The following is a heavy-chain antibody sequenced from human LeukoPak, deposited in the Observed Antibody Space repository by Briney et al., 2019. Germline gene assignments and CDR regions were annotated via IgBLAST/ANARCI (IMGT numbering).Heavy chain of an antibody. CDR3: ARQAQYDYVWGSYGPYYFDY. CDR2: FYDSGNT. D-gene: IGHD3-16*01. V-gene: IGHV4-39*01. CDR1: GGSISSSSYY. Sequence: PSETLSLTCIVSGGSISSSSYYWDWIRQAPGEGLEWIGNFYDSGNTRYNPSLKSRVTISGDTSKNQFSLKLSSVTAADTAVYYCARQAQYDYVWGSYGPYYFDYWGQGTLVTVSS. J-gene: IGHJ4*02.